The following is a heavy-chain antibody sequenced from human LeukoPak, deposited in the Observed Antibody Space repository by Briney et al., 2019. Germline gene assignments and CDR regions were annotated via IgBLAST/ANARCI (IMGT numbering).Heavy chain of an antibody. D-gene: IGHD3-10*01. Sequence: QPGGSLRLSCAASGFTFSSYGMSWVRQAPGKGLEWVSAISGSGGSTYYADSVKGRFTISRDNSKNTLYLQMNSLRAEDTAVYYCAKVYYYGSGSAMGYFDYWGQGTLVTVSS. CDR2: ISGSGGST. CDR1: GFTFSSYG. CDR3: AKVYYYGSGSAMGYFDY. V-gene: IGHV3-23*01. J-gene: IGHJ4*02.